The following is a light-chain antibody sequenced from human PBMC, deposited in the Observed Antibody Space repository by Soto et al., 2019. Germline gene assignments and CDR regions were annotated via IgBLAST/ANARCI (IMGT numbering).Light chain of an antibody. CDR2: WAS. V-gene: IGKV4-1*01. Sequence: DIVMTQSPDSLAVSLGERATINCKSSQSVLYSSNNMNYLAWYQQKPGQPPKLLIYWASTRESGVPDRFSGSGSGKDFTLTVSSLQAEDVAVYYCQQYYGSPYTFGQGTKLEIK. CDR3: QQYYGSPYT. J-gene: IGKJ2*01. CDR1: QSVLYSSNNMNY.